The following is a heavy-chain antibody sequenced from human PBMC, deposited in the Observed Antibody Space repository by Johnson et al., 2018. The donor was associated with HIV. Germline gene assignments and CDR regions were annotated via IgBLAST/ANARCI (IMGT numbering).Heavy chain of an antibody. CDR2: IPYDGKTK. CDR3: ATARDGYNYNWGAFDI. Sequence: QVQLVESGGGVVQPGRSLRLSCAASGLTFSNYGMYWVRQPPGKGLEGVAFIPYDGKTKYYADSVKGRFTISRDNSKNTLYLQMNSLRAADTAVYYCATARDGYNYNWGAFDIWGQGTVVTVSS. D-gene: IGHD5-24*01. J-gene: IGHJ3*02. CDR1: GLTFSNYG. V-gene: IGHV3-30*02.